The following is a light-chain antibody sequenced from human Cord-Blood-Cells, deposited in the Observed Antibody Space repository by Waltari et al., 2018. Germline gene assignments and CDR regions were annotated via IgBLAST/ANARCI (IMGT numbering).Light chain of an antibody. CDR3: AAWDDSLSGRV. J-gene: IGLJ3*02. CDR1: SSNIGSNY. Sequence: QSVLTQPPSASGTPGQRVTISCSGSSSNIGSNYVYWYQQLPGTAPKLLIYRNKQRPSGAPDRFSGSTSGTSASLAISGLRSEDEAEYYCAAWDDSLSGRVFGGGTKLTVL. CDR2: RNK. V-gene: IGLV1-47*01.